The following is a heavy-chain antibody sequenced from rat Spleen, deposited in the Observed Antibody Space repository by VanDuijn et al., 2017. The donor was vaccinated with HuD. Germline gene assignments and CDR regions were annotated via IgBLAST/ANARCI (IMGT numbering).Heavy chain of an antibody. CDR1: GFTFSDYG. V-gene: IGHV5-29*01. Sequence: EVQLVESSGGLVQPGRSLKLSCAASGFTFSDYGMAWVRQAPTRGLEWVATISYGDSCGHSSTYYRDSVKGRFTISRDNAKSTLSLQMDSLRSDETATYYCARRHYGYTDYFDYWGQGVMVTVSS. CDR3: ARRHYGYTDYFDY. CDR2: ISYGDSCGHSST. J-gene: IGHJ2*01. D-gene: IGHD1-9*01.